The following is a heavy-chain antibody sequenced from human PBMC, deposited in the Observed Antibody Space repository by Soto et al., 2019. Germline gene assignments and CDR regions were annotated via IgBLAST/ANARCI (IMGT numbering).Heavy chain of an antibody. CDR3: ASLTWGSGSGSYSWFDP. D-gene: IGHD3-10*01. CDR1: GGSISSYY. CDR2: IYYTGST. J-gene: IGHJ5*02. Sequence: SETLSLTCAVYGGSISSYYWSWIRQSPGKGLECIGYIYYTGSTNYNPSLKSRVTISIDTSKNQFSLKLSSVTAADTAVYYCASLTWGSGSGSYSWFDPWGQGTLVTVSS. V-gene: IGHV4-59*08.